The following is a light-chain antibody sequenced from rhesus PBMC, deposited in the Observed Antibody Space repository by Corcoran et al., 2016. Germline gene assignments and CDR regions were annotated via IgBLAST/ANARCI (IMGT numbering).Light chain of an antibody. CDR3: QQRNSYPYS. V-gene: IGKV1-38*01. J-gene: IGKJ2*01. Sequence: DIQLTQSPSSLSASVGDRVTITCRASQDINSYLAWYQQKSGKAPKLLIYDASNLHSGVPARFSGSGSGTDFTLTISSLQPEDFAVYYCQQRNSYPYSFGQGTKVEIK. CDR1: QDINSY. CDR2: DAS.